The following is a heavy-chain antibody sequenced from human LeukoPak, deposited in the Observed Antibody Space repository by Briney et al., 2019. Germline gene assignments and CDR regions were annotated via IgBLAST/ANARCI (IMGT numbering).Heavy chain of an antibody. V-gene: IGHV4-59*08. CDR1: GGSISSYY. D-gene: IGHD1-26*01. Sequence: SETLSLTCTVSGGSISSYYWSWIRQPPGKGLEWIGYIYYSGSTNYNPSLKSRVTISVDTSKNQFSLKLSSVTAADTAVYYCAGESIVGADDIDYWGQGTLVTVSS. J-gene: IGHJ4*02. CDR2: IYYSGST. CDR3: AGESIVGADDIDY.